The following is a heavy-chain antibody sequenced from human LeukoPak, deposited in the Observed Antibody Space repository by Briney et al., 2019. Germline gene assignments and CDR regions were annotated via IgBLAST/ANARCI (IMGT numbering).Heavy chain of an antibody. CDR2: IYYSGST. D-gene: IGHD3-22*01. V-gene: IGHV4-30-4*01. CDR3: ARDRRDSSGYYPHSADAFDI. CDR1: GGSISSGDYY. Sequence: SQTLSLTCTVSGGSISSGDYYWSWIRQPPGKGLEWIRYIYYSGSTYYNPSLKSRVTISVDTSKNQFSLKLSSVTAADTAVYYCARDRRDSSGYYPHSADAFDIWGQGTMVTVSS. J-gene: IGHJ3*02.